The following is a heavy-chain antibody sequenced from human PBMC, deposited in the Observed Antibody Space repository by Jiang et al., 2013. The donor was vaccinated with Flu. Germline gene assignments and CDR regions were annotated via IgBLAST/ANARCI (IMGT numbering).Heavy chain of an antibody. V-gene: IGHV5-51*01. J-gene: IGHJ4*02. Sequence: GSGYSFTSYWIGWVRQMPGKGLEWMGIIYPGDSDTRYSPSFQGQVTISADKSISTAYLQWSSLKASDTAMYYCARSSSWYRREFDYWGQGTLVTVSS. D-gene: IGHD6-13*01. CDR3: ARSSSWYRREFDY. CDR2: IYPGDSDT. CDR1: GYSFTSYW.